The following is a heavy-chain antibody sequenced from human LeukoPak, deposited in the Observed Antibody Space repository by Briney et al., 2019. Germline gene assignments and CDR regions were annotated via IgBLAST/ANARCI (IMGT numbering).Heavy chain of an antibody. CDR1: GYTFTSYA. CDR3: ARDPRYCSGGSCLGY. J-gene: IGHJ4*02. Sequence: GASVKVSCKASGYTFTSYAMHWVRQAPGQRLEWMGWINAGNGNTKYSQKFQGRVTITRDTSASTAYMELSSLRSEDTAVYYCARDPRYCSGGSCLGYWGQGTLVTVSS. V-gene: IGHV1-3*01. D-gene: IGHD2-15*01. CDR2: INAGNGNT.